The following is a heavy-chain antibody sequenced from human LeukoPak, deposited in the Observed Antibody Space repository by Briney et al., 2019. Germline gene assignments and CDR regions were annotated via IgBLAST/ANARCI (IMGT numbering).Heavy chain of an antibody. D-gene: IGHD4-17*01. V-gene: IGHV3-48*03. J-gene: IGHJ4*02. CDR2: ISSSGTTI. CDR3: ARIMITVTTSDY. CDR1: GFTFSSYE. Sequence: GGSLRLSCASSGFTFSSYEMNWVRQAPGKGLEWLSYISSSGTTIKYADSVKGRFTISRDNAKNSLYLQVNSLRAEDTAVYYCARIMITVTTSDYWGQGTLVTVSS.